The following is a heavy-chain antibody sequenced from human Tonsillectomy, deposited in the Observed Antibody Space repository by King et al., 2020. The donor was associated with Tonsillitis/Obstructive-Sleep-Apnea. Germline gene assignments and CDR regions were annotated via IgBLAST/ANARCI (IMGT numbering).Heavy chain of an antibody. D-gene: IGHD3-16*01. Sequence: EVQLVESGGGLVKPGGSLRLSCAASGFTFSNAWMSWVRQAPGKGLEWVGRIKSKTXGGTTDYAAPVKGRFTISRNDSKNTLYLQMNSLKTEDTAVYYCXXAXXXXXXXXLTWXRIXSXXYXGXXXL. CDR3: XXAXXXXXXXXLTWXRIXSXXY. J-gene: IGHJ4*01. V-gene: IGHV3-15*01. CDR1: GFTFSNAW. CDR2: IKSKTXGGTT.